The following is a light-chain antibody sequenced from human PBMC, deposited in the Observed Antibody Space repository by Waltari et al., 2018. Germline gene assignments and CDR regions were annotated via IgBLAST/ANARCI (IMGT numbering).Light chain of an antibody. CDR3: QTGGHGTWV. J-gene: IGLJ3*02. CDR1: SGHSSNV. Sequence: QLVLTQSSSASASLGASVKLTCTLSSGHSSNVIAWHQQQPEKGPRYLMKVNSDGSHSKGDKIPDRFSGSSSGAEHYLTISSLQSEDEADYYCQTGGHGTWVFGGGTKLTVL. V-gene: IGLV4-69*01. CDR2: VNSDGSH.